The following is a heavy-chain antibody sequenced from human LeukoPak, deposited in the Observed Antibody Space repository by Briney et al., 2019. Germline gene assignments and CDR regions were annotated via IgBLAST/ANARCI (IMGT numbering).Heavy chain of an antibody. V-gene: IGHV3-66*01. CDR3: ARATLLTMGPGNWFDP. CDR2: IYTGGST. D-gene: IGHD3-10*01. CDR1: TFIVSSNY. J-gene: IGHJ5*02. Sequence: GGSLRLSCAAYTFIVSSNYMSWVRQAPGKGLEWVLVIYTGGSTYYADSVKGRFTISRDTSKNTLYLQMNSLRDEDTAVYYCARATLLTMGPGNWFDPWGQGTLVTVSS.